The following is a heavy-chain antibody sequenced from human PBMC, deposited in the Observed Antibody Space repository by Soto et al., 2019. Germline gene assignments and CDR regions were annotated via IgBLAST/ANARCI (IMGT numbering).Heavy chain of an antibody. CDR3: ARAIRGWGDLGWFDP. V-gene: IGHV3-53*04. Sequence: GGSLRLSCAASGFTVSSNYMSWVRQAPGKGLEWVSVIYSGGSTYYADSVKGRFTISRHNSKNTLYLQMNSLRAEDTAVYYCARAIRGWGDLGWFDPWGQGTLVTVSS. D-gene: IGHD6-19*01. CDR1: GFTVSSNY. J-gene: IGHJ5*02. CDR2: IYSGGST.